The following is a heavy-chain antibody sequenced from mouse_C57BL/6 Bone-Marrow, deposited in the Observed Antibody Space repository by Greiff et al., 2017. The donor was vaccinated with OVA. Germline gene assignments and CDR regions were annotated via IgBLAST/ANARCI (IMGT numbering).Heavy chain of an antibody. J-gene: IGHJ2*01. CDR2: IHPNSGST. D-gene: IGHD1-1*01. V-gene: IGHV1-64*01. CDR3: ARYGLRSLPDY. Sequence: QVQLQQPGAELVKPGASVKLSCKASGYTFTSYWMHWVKQRPGQGLEWIGMIHPNSGSTKYNEKFKSKATLTVDKSSSTAYMQLRSLTSDDSAVYYCARYGLRSLPDYWGQGTTLTVSS. CDR1: GYTFTSYW.